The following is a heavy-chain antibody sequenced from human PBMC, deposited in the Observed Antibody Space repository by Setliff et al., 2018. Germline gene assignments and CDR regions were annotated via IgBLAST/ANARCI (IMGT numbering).Heavy chain of an antibody. Sequence: SETLSLTCTVSGGSISSISYYWGWIRQTPGKGLEWIGGIYYSGSTYYNPSLKSRVTISVGTSKNQFSLKVNSVTAADTAVYYCASPPGVPQIDGFDIWGQGTMVTVSS. CDR2: IYYSGST. V-gene: IGHV4-39*01. CDR1: GGSISSISYY. J-gene: IGHJ3*02. CDR3: ASPPGVPQIDGFDI.